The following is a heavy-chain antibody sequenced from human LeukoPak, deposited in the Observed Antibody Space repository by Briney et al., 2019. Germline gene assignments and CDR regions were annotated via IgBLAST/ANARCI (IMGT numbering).Heavy chain of an antibody. J-gene: IGHJ4*02. CDR3: ARDRGIAAAGDY. V-gene: IGHV3-21*01. CDR2: ISSSSSYI. CDR1: GFTFSRYA. D-gene: IGHD6-13*01. Sequence: GGSLRLSCAASGFTFSRYAMTWVRQAPGKGLEWVSSISSSSSYIYYADSVKGRFTISRDNAKNSLYLQMNSLRAEDTAVYYCARDRGIAAAGDYWGQGTLATVSS.